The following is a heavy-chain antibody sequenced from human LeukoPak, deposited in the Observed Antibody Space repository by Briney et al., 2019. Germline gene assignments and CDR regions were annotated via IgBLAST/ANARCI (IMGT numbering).Heavy chain of an antibody. V-gene: IGHV3-13*01. Sequence: GESLRLSCAASGFTFSNYDMHWVRQAPGKGLEWVSSIGTVGDTYYSDSVKGRFAISRDNAKNSLYLQMNSLRAEDTALYYCAREVSEGFDFWGQGTLVTVSS. CDR2: IGTVGDT. CDR1: GFTFSNYD. D-gene: IGHD3-22*01. J-gene: IGHJ4*02. CDR3: AREVSEGFDF.